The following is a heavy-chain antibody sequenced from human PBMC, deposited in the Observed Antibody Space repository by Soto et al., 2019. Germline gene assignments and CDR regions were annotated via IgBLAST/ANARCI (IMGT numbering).Heavy chain of an antibody. D-gene: IGHD5-18*01. CDR2: IYYIGST. CDR3: ARMTARPN. Sequence: SDTRSLTGTVSGAAFSGGSYYGSGIRQPPGKGLEWIGYIYYIGSTNYNPSLKSRVTISVDTSKNQFSLKLSSGTAADTAVYYCARMTARPNWGQGTLVTVSS. CDR1: GAAFSGGSYY. V-gene: IGHV4-61*01. J-gene: IGHJ4*02.